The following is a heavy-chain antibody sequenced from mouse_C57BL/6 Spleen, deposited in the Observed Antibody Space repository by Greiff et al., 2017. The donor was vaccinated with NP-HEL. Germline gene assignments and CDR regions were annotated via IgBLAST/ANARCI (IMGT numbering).Heavy chain of an antibody. V-gene: IGHV3-6*01. D-gene: IGHD1-1*01. CDR1: GYSITSGYY. J-gene: IGHJ3*01. Sequence: EVKLQESGPGLVKPSQSLSLTCSVTGYSITSGYYWNWIRQFPGNKLEWMGYISYDGSNNYNPSLKNRISITRDTSKNQFFLKLNSVTTEDTATYYCAETTTGAYWGQGTLVTVSA. CDR3: AETTTGAY. CDR2: ISYDGSN.